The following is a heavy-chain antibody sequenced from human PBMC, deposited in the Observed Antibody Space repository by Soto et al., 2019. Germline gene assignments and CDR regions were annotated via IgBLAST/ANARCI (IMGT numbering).Heavy chain of an antibody. CDR3: VRVGPSRIEVYDSSGYFGY. Sequence: GGSLRLSCAASGLTFSSYALRWVRQAPGKGLEWVALISSDGSNKDDADSVKGRFTISRDNSKNTLSLQMNSLRSEDTARYYCVRVGPSRIEVYDSSGYFGYWGQGTLGTVSS. CDR2: ISSDGSNK. V-gene: IGHV3-30-3*01. J-gene: IGHJ4*02. CDR1: GLTFSSYA. D-gene: IGHD3-22*01.